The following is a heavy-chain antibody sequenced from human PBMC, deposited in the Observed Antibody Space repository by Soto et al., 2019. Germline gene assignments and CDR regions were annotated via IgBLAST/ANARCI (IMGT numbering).Heavy chain of an antibody. V-gene: IGHV3-30-3*01. Sequence: QVQLVESGGGVVQPGGSLRLSCAASGFTFRNHAMHWVRQAPGKGLECLAVIAHDGSNAFYRDSVKGRFTVSRDNSKNTLDLYMNSLRSEDTCVYYCARGDREDILVVVGARPGEYGTDIWGLGTTVIVSS. CDR1: GFTFRNHA. CDR3: ARGDREDILVVVGARPGEYGTDI. J-gene: IGHJ6*02. D-gene: IGHD2-15*01. CDR2: IAHDGSNA.